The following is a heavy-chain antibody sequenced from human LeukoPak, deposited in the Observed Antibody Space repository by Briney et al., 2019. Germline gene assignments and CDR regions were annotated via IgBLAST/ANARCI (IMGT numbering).Heavy chain of an antibody. CDR2: IYYSGST. CDR1: GGSISSGDYY. V-gene: IGHV4-30-4*01. CDR3: ARDQNGDYRPYYYYYYGMDV. D-gene: IGHD4-17*01. J-gene: IGHJ6*02. Sequence: SETLSLTCTVSGGSISSGDYYWRWSRQPPGKGLEWIGYIYYSGSTYYNPSLKSRVTISVDTSKNQFSLKLSSVTAADTAVYYCARDQNGDYRPYYYYYYGMDVWGQGTTVTVSS.